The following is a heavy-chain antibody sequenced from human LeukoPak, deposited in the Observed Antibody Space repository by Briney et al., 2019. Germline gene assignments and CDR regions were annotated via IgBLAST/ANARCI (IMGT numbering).Heavy chain of an antibody. D-gene: IGHD2-15*01. CDR3: ATRSGGRATYYYYYMDV. CDR2: FDPEDGET. Sequence: GASVKVSCKVSGYTLTELPMHWVRQAPGKGLEWMGGFDPEDGETIYAQKFQGRVTMTEDTSTDTAYMELSSLRSEDTAVYYCATRSGGRATYYYYYMDVWGKGTTVTVSS. V-gene: IGHV1-24*01. CDR1: GYTLTELP. J-gene: IGHJ6*03.